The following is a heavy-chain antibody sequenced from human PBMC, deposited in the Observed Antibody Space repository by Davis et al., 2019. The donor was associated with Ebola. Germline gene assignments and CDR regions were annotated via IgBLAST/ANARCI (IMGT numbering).Heavy chain of an antibody. CDR1: GYTFMEYY. CDR2: IDPYTNTT. Sequence: ASVKVSCKTSGYTFMEYYIHWVRQAPGRGLEWLGKIDPYTNTTKFAQKFQDRVTMTRDTSTSTAFMDLSSLTSDDTAVYYCVRGYGDYWGRGSLVTVTS. V-gene: IGHV1-46*01. J-gene: IGHJ4*02. D-gene: IGHD2-15*01. CDR3: VRGYGDY.